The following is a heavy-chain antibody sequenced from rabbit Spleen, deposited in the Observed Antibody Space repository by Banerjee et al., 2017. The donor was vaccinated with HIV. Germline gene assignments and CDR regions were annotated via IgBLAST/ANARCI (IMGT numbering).Heavy chain of an antibody. J-gene: IGHJ3*01. CDR2: IRTSNDVI. V-gene: IGHV1S40*01. CDR1: GFSFSSNYF. CDR3: ARDGGSTAYWMTRLDL. D-gene: IGHD1-1*01. Sequence: QSLVESGGGLVQPEGSLTLTCTASGFSFSSNYFIWWVRQAPGKGLEWIASIRTSNDVIYYASWAKGRFTMSRTSSTTLTLQMTSLTAADTATYFCARDGGSTAYWMTRLDLWGPGTLVTVS.